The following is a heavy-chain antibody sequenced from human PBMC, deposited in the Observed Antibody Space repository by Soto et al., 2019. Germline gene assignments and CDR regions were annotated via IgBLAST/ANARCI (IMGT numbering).Heavy chain of an antibody. J-gene: IGHJ4*02. CDR1: GFTFSSFA. CDR3: AKGPPTTGTTFDY. V-gene: IGHV3-23*01. D-gene: IGHD1-1*01. CDR2: INKSGGGT. Sequence: GGSLRLSCAASGFTFSSFAMSWVRQAPGKGLEWVSTINKSGGGTYYADSVKGRFTISRDNSKNMLFLQINGLRAEDTAVYYCAKGPPTTGTTFDYWGRGTLVTVSS.